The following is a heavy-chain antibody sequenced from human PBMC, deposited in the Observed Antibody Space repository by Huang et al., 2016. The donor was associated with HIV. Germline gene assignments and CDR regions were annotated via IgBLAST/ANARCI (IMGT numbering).Heavy chain of an antibody. Sequence: QVQLVQSGAEVKKPGASVKVSCKASGYSFTTYPLHWVRQAPGHRLEWMGWINPGNGNTNYPQKFQGRVPITRDTSASTVYMEVSSLTFEDTAVYYCAREFVIFGAPLWPAYWGQGTLISVSS. CDR1: GYSFTTYP. CDR2: INPGNGNT. V-gene: IGHV1-3*01. J-gene: IGHJ4*02. CDR3: AREFVIFGAPLWPAY. D-gene: IGHD2-21*01.